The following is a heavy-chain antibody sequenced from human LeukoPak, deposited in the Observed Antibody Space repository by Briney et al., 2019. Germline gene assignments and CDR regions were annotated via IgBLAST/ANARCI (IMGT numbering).Heavy chain of an antibody. Sequence: PSETLSLTCTVSGGSISGYYWSWIRQPPGKGLEWIAYIYYNGISNYNPSLKSRVIISVDSSKNQFSLKLSSVTAVDTAVYYCARKATTGPTKAAFDIWGQGTMVTVSS. CDR2: IYYNGIS. J-gene: IGHJ3*02. CDR3: ARKATTGPTKAAFDI. CDR1: GGSISGYY. V-gene: IGHV4-59*12. D-gene: IGHD4-17*01.